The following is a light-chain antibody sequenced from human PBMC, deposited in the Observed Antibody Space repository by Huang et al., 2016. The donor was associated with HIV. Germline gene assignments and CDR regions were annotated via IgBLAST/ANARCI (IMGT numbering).Light chain of an antibody. V-gene: IGKV1-27*01. J-gene: IGKJ4*01. CDR3: QKYNSVPLT. CDR2: AAS. CDR1: QGISNY. Sequence: DIQMTQSPSSLSASVGARVTITCRARQGISNYLAWYQQKPGKVPKLLIYAASTLQSVVPSRFSGSGSGTDFTLTISSLQPEDVATYYCQKYNSVPLTFGGGTKVEIK.